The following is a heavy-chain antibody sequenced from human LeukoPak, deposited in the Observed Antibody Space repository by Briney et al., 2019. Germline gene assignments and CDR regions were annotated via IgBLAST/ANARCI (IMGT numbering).Heavy chain of an antibody. Sequence: PSETLSLTCTVSGGSITTDYWSWIRQPPGRGLEWIGFIHYSGDTNYSPSLKSRVTMSVDASQNQLSLRVSSVTAADSALYYCARGTVTTGYRDCWGQGTLVTVSS. D-gene: IGHD4-17*01. CDR3: ARGTVTTGYRDC. CDR2: IHYSGDT. CDR1: GGSITTDY. V-gene: IGHV4-59*01. J-gene: IGHJ4*02.